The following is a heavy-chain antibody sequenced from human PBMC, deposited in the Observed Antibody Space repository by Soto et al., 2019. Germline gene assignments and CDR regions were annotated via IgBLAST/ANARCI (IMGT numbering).Heavy chain of an antibody. CDR1: GGSVSSGNYY. CDR2: IYFDGNT. J-gene: IGHJ5*02. V-gene: IGHV4-39*01. CDR3: ARVFWFDP. Sequence: SETLSLTCTVSGGSVSSGNYYWSWIRQPPGKGLESIANIYFDGNTYYNPSFKSRVTISLDTSKNQFSLRLNSVTAADTAVYYCARVFWFDPWGQGTLVTVSS. D-gene: IGHD1-20*01.